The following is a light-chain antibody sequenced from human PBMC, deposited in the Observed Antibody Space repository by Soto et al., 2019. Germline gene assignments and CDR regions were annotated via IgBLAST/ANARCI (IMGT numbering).Light chain of an antibody. Sequence: EIVLTQSPGTLSLSPGERATLSCRASQSVSSSYLAWYQQKPGQAPRLVIYGVSGRATGIPDRFRGSGSATDFTLTISRLEPEDCAVYYCQQYGSSPYTCGQGTKLEIK. J-gene: IGKJ2*01. CDR1: QSVSSSY. V-gene: IGKV3-20*01. CDR2: GVS. CDR3: QQYGSSPYT.